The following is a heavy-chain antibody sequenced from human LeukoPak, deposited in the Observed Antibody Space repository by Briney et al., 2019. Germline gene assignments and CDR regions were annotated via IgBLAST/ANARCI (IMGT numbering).Heavy chain of an antibody. J-gene: IGHJ4*02. D-gene: IGHD6-13*01. CDR3: AGNRIAAAGYFDY. CDR1: GGSIRSYY. CDR2: IYYSGST. V-gene: IGHV4-59*12. Sequence: SETLSLTCTVSGGSIRSYYWSWIRQPPGKGLEWIGYIYYSGSTNYNPSLKSRVTISVDTSKNQFSLKLSSVTAADTAVYYCAGNRIAAAGYFDYWGQGTLVTVSS.